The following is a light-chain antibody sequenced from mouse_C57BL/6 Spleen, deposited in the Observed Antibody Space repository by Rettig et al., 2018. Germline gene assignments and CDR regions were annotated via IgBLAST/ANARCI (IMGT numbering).Light chain of an antibody. V-gene: IGKV5-39*01. CDR2: YAA. CDR3: QNGHSFPLT. CDR1: QSISDY. J-gene: IGKJ5*01. Sequence: CRASQSISDYLHWYQQKSHESPRLLIKYAAQSISGIPSRFSGSVSGSDFTLSIISVEPEDFGVYYCQNGHSFPLTFGAGTKLELK.